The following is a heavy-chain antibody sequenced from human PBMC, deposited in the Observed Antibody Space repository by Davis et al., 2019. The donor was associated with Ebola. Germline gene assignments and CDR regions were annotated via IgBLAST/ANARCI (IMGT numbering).Heavy chain of an antibody. D-gene: IGHD2-21*01. J-gene: IGHJ6*02. Sequence: GESLKIPCAASGFIFSGDEMNWVCQAPGKGLEWVSYISSSGSTIYYADSVKGRFTISRDNAKNSLYLQMNSLRAEDTTVYYCARDLFGVIAMGYYYYGMDVWGQGTTVTVSS. V-gene: IGHV3-48*03. CDR1: GFIFSGDE. CDR3: ARDLFGVIAMGYYYYGMDV. CDR2: ISSSGSTI.